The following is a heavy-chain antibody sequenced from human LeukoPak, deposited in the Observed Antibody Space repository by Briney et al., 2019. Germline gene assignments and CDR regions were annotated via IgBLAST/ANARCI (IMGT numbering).Heavy chain of an antibody. CDR1: GGTFSSYA. D-gene: IGHD3-3*01. CDR3: ARAVLRFLAWSSLSRTSCFDP. V-gene: IGHV1-69*05. CDR2: IIPIFGTA. J-gene: IGHJ5*02. Sequence: AVKVSCKASGGTFSSYAISWVRQAPGQGLEWMGGIIPIFGTANYAQKFQGRVTITTDESTNTAYMESNSLRSEDTTVYNSARAVLRFLAWSSLSRTSCFDPWGQGTLVTVSS.